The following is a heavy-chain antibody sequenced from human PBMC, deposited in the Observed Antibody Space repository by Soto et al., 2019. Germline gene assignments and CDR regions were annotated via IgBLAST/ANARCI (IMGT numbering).Heavy chain of an antibody. CDR2: IYYSGST. CDR3: ARLAYSGYDIDY. D-gene: IGHD5-12*01. CDR1: GGSISSGGYY. Sequence: PSETLSLTCTVSGGSISSGGYYWSWIRQHPGKGLEWIGYIYYSGSTYYNPSLKSRVTISVDTSKNQFSLKLSSVTAADTAVYYCARLAYSGYDIDYWGQGTLVTVSS. V-gene: IGHV4-31*03. J-gene: IGHJ4*02.